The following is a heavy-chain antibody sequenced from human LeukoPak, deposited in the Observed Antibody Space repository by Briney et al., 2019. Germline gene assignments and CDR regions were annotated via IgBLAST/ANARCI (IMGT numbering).Heavy chain of an antibody. J-gene: IGHJ4*02. Sequence: SETLSLTCTVSGGSINTYYWSWIRQPPGKGLEWIGYISYSGTTKYNPSLESRVTITIDTSKNQFSLKLSSVTAADTTVYYCAREGYDSNIYYKADYWGQGTLVTVSS. CDR3: AREGYDSNIYYKADY. D-gene: IGHD3-22*01. CDR2: ISYSGTT. V-gene: IGHV4-59*01. CDR1: GGSINTYY.